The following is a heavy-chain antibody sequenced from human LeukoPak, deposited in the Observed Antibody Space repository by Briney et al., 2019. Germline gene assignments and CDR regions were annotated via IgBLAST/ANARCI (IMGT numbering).Heavy chain of an antibody. CDR2: IWYDGSPK. Sequence: GGSLRLSCAASGFTFSNYAMHWVRQAPGKGLEWVAVIWYDGSPKYYPDSVKGRFTISRDNSKSTLYLQMNSLRAEDTAVYYCARDLYGSETYYLFDYWGQGTLVTVSS. D-gene: IGHD3-10*01. CDR3: ARDLYGSETYYLFDY. V-gene: IGHV3-33*01. CDR1: GFTFSNYA. J-gene: IGHJ4*02.